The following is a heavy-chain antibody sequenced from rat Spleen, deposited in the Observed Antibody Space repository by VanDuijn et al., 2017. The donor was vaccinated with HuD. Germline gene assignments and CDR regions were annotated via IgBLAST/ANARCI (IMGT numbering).Heavy chain of an antibody. CDR1: GFTFSDYY. J-gene: IGHJ2*01. V-gene: IGHV5-22*01. Sequence: EVQLVESGGGLVQPGRSLKLSCAASGFTFSDYYMAWVRQAPKKGLEWVASISYEGSSTYYGDSVKGRFTISRDNAKSTLYLQMDSLRSEDTATYYGATEALRVGDYWGQGVMVTVSS. CDR3: ATEALRVGDY. CDR2: ISYEGSST. D-gene: IGHD1-7*01.